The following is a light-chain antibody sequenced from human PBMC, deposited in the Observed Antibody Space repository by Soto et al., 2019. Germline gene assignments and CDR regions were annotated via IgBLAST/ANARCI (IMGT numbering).Light chain of an antibody. V-gene: IGKV3-15*01. J-gene: IGKJ1*01. CDR3: QQYNDWPET. CDR2: DAS. Sequence: EVVMTQSPATLSVSPGERATISSRASQSTSSNLAWYQHKPGQGPRLLIHDASTRATGVPARFSGSGSGTEFTLTISSLQSEDFAVYYCQQYNDWPETFGQGTKVDIK. CDR1: QSTSSN.